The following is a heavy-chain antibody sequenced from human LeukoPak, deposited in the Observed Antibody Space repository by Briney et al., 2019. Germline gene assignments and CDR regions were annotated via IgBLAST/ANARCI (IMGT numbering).Heavy chain of an antibody. Sequence: PGGSLRLSCAASGFSFSTYSMHWVRQAPGKGLEWVSSIDGRSNYKYYADSVKGRFTISRDNAQSSLFLQMNSLRAEDTALYYCAIEDGIVGASSAFDVWGQGTMVTVS. CDR1: GFSFSTYS. CDR2: IDGRSNYK. J-gene: IGHJ3*01. D-gene: IGHD1-26*01. CDR3: AIEDGIVGASSAFDV. V-gene: IGHV3-21*01.